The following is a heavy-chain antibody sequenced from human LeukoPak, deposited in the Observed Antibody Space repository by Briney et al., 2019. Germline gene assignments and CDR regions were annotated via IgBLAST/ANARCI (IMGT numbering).Heavy chain of an antibody. CDR2: ISPSGGST. CDR3: ARLWSGYYSPTPNVDY. D-gene: IGHD3-3*01. J-gene: IGHJ4*02. CDR1: GYTFTSYY. Sequence: ASVKVSCKASGYTFTSYYMHWVRQAPGQGLEWMGIISPSGGSTSYAQKFQGRVTMTRNTSISTAYMELSRLRSDDTAVYYCARLWSGYYSPTPNVDYWGQGTLVTVSS. V-gene: IGHV1-46*01.